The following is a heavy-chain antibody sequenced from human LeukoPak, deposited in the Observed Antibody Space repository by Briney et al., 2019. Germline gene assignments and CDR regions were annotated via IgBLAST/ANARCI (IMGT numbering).Heavy chain of an antibody. CDR3: AKGRRDGHNFDFDY. V-gene: IGHV3-23*01. Sequence: PGGSLRLSCAASGFTFSNYAMNWVRQAPGKGLEWVSPISGGGGTTYYADSVKGRFTISRDSSKNTLCLQMNSLRAEDTAAYYCAKGRRDGHNFDFDYWGQGTLVTVSS. D-gene: IGHD5-24*01. CDR2: ISGGGGTT. J-gene: IGHJ4*02. CDR1: GFTFSNYA.